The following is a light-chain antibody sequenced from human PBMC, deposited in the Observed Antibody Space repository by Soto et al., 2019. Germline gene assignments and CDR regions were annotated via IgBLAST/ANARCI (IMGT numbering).Light chain of an antibody. CDR3: QQYQNWPPIT. J-gene: IGKJ5*01. CDR1: QGVSSY. CDR2: DAS. V-gene: IGKV3D-11*01. Sequence: EIVLTQSPATLSLSPGERATLSCRASQGVSSYLAWYQQKPGQAPRLLIYDASNRATGIPARFSGSGPGTDFTLTISSLQSEDFAVYYCQQYQNWPPITFGQGTRLEIK.